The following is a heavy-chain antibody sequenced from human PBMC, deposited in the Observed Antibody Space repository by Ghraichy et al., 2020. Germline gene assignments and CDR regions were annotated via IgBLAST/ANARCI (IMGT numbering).Heavy chain of an antibody. J-gene: IGHJ2*01. D-gene: IGHD2-15*01. CDR3: AKIGQGGGWYFDL. CDR2: ISGSGGST. V-gene: IGHV3-23*01. CDR1: GFTFSSYA. Sequence: LSLTCAASGFTFSSYAMSWVRQAPGKGLEWVSAISGSGGSTYYADSVKGRFTISRDNSKNTLYLQMNSLRAEDTAVYYCAKIGQGGGWYFDLWGRGTLVTVSS.